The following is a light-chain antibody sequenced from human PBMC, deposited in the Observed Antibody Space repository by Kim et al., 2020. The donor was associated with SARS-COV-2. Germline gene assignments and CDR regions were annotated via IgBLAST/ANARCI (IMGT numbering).Light chain of an antibody. CDR1: QSISNW. J-gene: IGKJ1*01. Sequence: DIQMTQSPSTLSASVGDRVTITCRASQSISNWLAWYQQKPGKAPKFLIYDASSLESGVPSRFSGSGSGTEFTLTISSLQPDDFATYYRQEYKSYSWTFGQGTKVDIK. CDR2: DAS. CDR3: QEYKSYSWT. V-gene: IGKV1-5*01.